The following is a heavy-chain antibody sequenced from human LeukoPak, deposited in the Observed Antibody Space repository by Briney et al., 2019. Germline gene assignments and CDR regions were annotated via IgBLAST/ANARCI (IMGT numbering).Heavy chain of an antibody. CDR1: GFPFSTYW. CDR3: AKDGSGNDENFDY. Sequence: GGSLRLSCAASGFPFSTYWMSWVRQAPGKGLEWVANINQDGTGKYYADSVKGRFTISRDNSKNTLYLQMNSLRAEDTAVYYCAKDGSGNDENFDYWGQGTLVTVSS. V-gene: IGHV3-7*01. J-gene: IGHJ4*02. D-gene: IGHD3-10*01. CDR2: INQDGTGK.